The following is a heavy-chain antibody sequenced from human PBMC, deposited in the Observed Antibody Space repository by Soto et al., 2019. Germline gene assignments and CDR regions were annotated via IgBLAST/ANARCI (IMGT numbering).Heavy chain of an antibody. V-gene: IGHV4-59*01. CDR1: GGSISSYY. CDR2: IYYSGST. J-gene: IGHJ4*02. CDR3: ASALMTTRYLDY. D-gene: IGHD3-3*02. Sequence: QVQLQESGPGLVKPSETLSLTCTVSGGSISSYYWSWIRQPPGKGLEWIGYIYYSGSTNYNPSLKSRVTISVDTSKNQYALKLSSVTAADTAVYYCASALMTTRYLDYWGQGTLVTVSS.